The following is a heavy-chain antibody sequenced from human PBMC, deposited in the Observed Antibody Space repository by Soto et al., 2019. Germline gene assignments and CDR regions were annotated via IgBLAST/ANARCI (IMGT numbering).Heavy chain of an antibody. CDR1: GFTFSSYG. D-gene: IGHD2-2*01. Sequence: QVQLVESGGGVVQPGRSLRLSCAASGFTFSSYGMHWVRQAPGKGLEWVAVIWYDGSNKYYADSVKGRFTISRDNSKNTLYLQMNSLRAEDTAVYYCARDWGGYCSSTSCYFGWFDPWGQGTLVTVSS. CDR2: IWYDGSNK. CDR3: ARDWGGYCSSTSCYFGWFDP. V-gene: IGHV3-33*01. J-gene: IGHJ5*02.